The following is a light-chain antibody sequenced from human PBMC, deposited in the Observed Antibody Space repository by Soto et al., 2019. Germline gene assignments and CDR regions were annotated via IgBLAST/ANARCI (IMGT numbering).Light chain of an antibody. CDR1: QTIITY. CDR3: QQSLGIPYT. V-gene: IGKV1-39*01. J-gene: IGKJ2*01. Sequence: DIQMTQSPSPLSASVEDRAPIPSRASQTIITYLNWYQQKPGKAPKLLIYAASTLQSGVPSRFSGSGSGTDFTLTISSLQPEDFATYYCQQSLGIPYTFGQGTRLEIK. CDR2: AAS.